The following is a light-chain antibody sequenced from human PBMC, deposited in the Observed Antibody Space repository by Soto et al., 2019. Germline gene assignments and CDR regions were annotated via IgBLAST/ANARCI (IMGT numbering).Light chain of an antibody. CDR1: QTVSSSY. Sequence: EIVLTQSPGTLSLSPGERATLSCRASQTVSSSYLAWYQQKLGQAPRLLIYGASNRATGIPDRFSGSGSGTDFTLTISRLEPADFAVYYCQQYGSSPRTFGQGTKVEIK. CDR3: QQYGSSPRT. V-gene: IGKV3-20*01. J-gene: IGKJ1*01. CDR2: GAS.